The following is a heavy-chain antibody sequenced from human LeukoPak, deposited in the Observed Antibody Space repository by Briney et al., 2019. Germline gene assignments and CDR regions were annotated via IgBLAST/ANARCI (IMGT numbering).Heavy chain of an antibody. D-gene: IGHD5-18*01. V-gene: IGHV4-59*01. CDR2: IYYSGST. CDR3: ARASREYSYGYGRYYYYYMDV. J-gene: IGHJ6*03. CDR1: GGSISSYY. Sequence: SETLSLTCTVSGGSISSYYWSWIRQPPGQGLEWIGYIYYSGSTNYNPSLKSRVTISVDTSKNQFSLKLSSVTAADTAVYYCARASREYSYGYGRYYYYYMDVWGKGTTVTISS.